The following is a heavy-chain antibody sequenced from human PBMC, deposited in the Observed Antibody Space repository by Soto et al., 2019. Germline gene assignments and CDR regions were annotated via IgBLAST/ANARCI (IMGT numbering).Heavy chain of an antibody. CDR2: IYSSGTT. CDR1: GAPLSSDTCN. J-gene: IGHJ6*02. Sequence: PSETRTLTSTVSGAPLSSDTCNWSWIRKHPGKGLEWIGYIYSSGTTYYNPSLKTRVTISLDTSNNQFALKVSSVTAADTAVYYCARVLWFEELSTSYYYYAIDVWGQGTTVTVSS. V-gene: IGHV4-31*03. CDR3: ARVLWFEELSTSYYYYAIDV. D-gene: IGHD3-10*01.